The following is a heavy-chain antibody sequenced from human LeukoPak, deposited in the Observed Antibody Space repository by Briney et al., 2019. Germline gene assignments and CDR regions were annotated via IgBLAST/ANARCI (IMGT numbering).Heavy chain of an antibody. CDR1: GFTFSSYA. CDR2: ISGSGGST. Sequence: PGGSQRLSCAASGFTFSSYAMSWVRQAPGKGLEWVSAISGSGGSTYYADSVKGRFTISRDNSKNTLYLQMNSLRAEDTAVYYCAKDGIYCSSTSCYYHFHYWGQGTLVTVSS. J-gene: IGHJ4*02. D-gene: IGHD2-2*01. CDR3: AKDGIYCSSTSCYYHFHY. V-gene: IGHV3-23*01.